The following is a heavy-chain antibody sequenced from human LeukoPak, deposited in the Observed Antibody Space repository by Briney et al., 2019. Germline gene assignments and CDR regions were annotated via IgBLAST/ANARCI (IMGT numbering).Heavy chain of an antibody. CDR3: ASIVVVPAAIDY. CDR2: INHSGST. Sequence: SETLSLTCAVYGGSFSGYYWSWIRQPPGKGLEWIGEINHSGSTNYNPSLKSRATISVDTSKNQFSLKLSSVTAADTAVYYCASIVVVPAAIDYWGQGTLVTVSS. D-gene: IGHD2-2*01. CDR1: GGSFSGYY. J-gene: IGHJ4*02. V-gene: IGHV4-34*01.